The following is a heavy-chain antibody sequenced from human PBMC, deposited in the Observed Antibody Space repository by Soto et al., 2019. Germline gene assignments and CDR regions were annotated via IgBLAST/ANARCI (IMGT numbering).Heavy chain of an antibody. J-gene: IGHJ4*02. Sequence: GGSLRLSCAASGFTFSSYWMSWVRQAPGKGLEWVSAISGSGGSTYYADSVKGRFTISRDNSKNTLYLQMNSLRAEDTAVYYCAKNPGYYYDSTGYHFDYWGQGTLVTVSS. V-gene: IGHV3-23*01. CDR3: AKNPGYYYDSTGYHFDY. CDR1: GFTFSSYW. CDR2: ISGSGGST. D-gene: IGHD3-22*01.